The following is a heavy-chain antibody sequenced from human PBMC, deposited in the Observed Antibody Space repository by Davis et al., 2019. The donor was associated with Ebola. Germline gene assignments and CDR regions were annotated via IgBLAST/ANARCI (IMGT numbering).Heavy chain of an antibody. CDR2: IKQDGSEK. J-gene: IGHJ6*02. CDR3: ARDGYGMDV. Sequence: GGSLRLSCAASGFTFSSYWMSWVRQAPGKGLEWVANIKQDGSEKYYADSVKGRFAISRDDSKSTLYLQMNSLRAEDTAVYYCARDGYGMDVWGQGTTVTVSS. V-gene: IGHV3-7*01. CDR1: GFTFSSYW. D-gene: IGHD3-22*01.